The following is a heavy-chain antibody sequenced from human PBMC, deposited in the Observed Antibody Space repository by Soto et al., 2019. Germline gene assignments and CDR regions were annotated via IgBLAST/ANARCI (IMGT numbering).Heavy chain of an antibody. CDR3: ARVERGTATTVVGAFDI. Sequence: SETLSLTCAVYGGFVSSGSYYWSWIRRPPGKGLEWIGEMSHSGGTHFNPSLKSRVTISVDTSKNQFSLKMSSVTAADTALYYCARVERGTATTVVGAFDIWGPGTMVTVSS. CDR1: GGFVSSGSYY. V-gene: IGHV4-61*01. D-gene: IGHD1-1*01. J-gene: IGHJ3*02. CDR2: MSHSGGT.